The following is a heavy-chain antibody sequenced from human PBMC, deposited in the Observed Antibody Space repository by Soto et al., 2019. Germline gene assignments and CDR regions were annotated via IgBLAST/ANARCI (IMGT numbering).Heavy chain of an antibody. D-gene: IGHD1-26*01. CDR1: GFTFSSYA. Sequence: PGGSLRLSCAASGFTFSSYAMHWVRQAPGKGLEWVAVISYDGSNKYYADSVKGRFTISRDNSKNTLYLQMNSLRAEDTAVYYCARELVGGGLYYYYGMDVWGQGTTVTVS. V-gene: IGHV3-30-3*01. J-gene: IGHJ6*02. CDR3: ARELVGGGLYYYYGMDV. CDR2: ISYDGSNK.